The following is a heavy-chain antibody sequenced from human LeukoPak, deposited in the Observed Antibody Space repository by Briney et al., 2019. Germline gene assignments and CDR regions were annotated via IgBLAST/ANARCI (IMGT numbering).Heavy chain of an antibody. D-gene: IGHD1-26*01. V-gene: IGHV4-39*07. CDR1: GGSISSGGYY. J-gene: IGHJ3*01. Sequence: SQTLSLTCTVSGGSISSGGYYWGWIRQPPGKGLEWIGSIYHSGSTYYNPSLKSRVTISVDTSKNQFSLKLSSVTAADTAVYYCARSHRGNSGSYGVWGQGTMVTVSS. CDR3: ARSHRGNSGSYGV. CDR2: IYHSGST.